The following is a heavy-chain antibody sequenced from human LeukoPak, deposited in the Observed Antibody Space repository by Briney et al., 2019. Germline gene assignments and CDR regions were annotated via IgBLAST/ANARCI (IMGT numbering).Heavy chain of an antibody. CDR3: ARNIAYYYDSSGYPYFDL. J-gene: IGHJ2*01. Sequence: ASVKVSCKGSGYTFTSYAMNWVRQAPGQGLEWMGWINTNTGNPTYAQGFTGRFVFSLDTSVSTAYLQISSLKAEDTAVYYCARNIAYYYDSSGYPYFDLWGRGTLVTVSS. CDR1: GYTFTSYA. D-gene: IGHD3-22*01. CDR2: INTNTGNP. V-gene: IGHV7-4-1*02.